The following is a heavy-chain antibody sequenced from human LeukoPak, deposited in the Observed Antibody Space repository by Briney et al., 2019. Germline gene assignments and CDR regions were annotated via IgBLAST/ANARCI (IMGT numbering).Heavy chain of an antibody. CDR1: GGSITQTNY. CDR3: ARGPIVVVIAVFDP. J-gene: IGHJ5*02. D-gene: IGHD3-22*01. V-gene: IGHV4-4*02. Sequence: SETLSLTCDVSGGSITQTNYWTWVRQPPGKGLEWIGEVNLQGSTNYNPSLMRRVAISVDTSANHVSLQLTSVTAADTAVYYCARGPIVVVIAVFDPWGQGTLVTVSS. CDR2: VNLQGST.